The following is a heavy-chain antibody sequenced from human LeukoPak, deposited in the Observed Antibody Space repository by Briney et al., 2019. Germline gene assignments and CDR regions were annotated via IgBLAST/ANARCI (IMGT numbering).Heavy chain of an antibody. CDR2: IYYSGST. D-gene: IGHD3-22*01. CDR3: ARAEYYYDSSGYRISHAFDI. Sequence: PSETLSLTCTVSGGSISSYYWSWIRQPPGKGLEWIGYIYYSGSTNYNPSLKSRVTISVDTSKNQFSLKLSSVTAADTAVYYCARAEYYYDSSGYRISHAFDIWGQGTMVTVSS. J-gene: IGHJ3*02. V-gene: IGHV4-59*01. CDR1: GGSISSYY.